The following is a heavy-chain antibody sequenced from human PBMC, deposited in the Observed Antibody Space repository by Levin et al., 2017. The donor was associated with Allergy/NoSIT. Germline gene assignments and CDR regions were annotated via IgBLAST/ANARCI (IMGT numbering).Heavy chain of an antibody. D-gene: IGHD2-2*02. V-gene: IGHV1-24*01. CDR1: GYTLTELS. Sequence: AASVKVSCKVSGYTLTELSMHWVRQAPGKGLEWMGGFDPEDGETIYAQKFQGRVTMTEDTSTDTAYMELSSLRSEDTAVYYCATVGYCSSTSCYTVRYNWFDPWGQGTLVTVSS. CDR3: ATVGYCSSTSCYTVRYNWFDP. J-gene: IGHJ5*02. CDR2: FDPEDGET.